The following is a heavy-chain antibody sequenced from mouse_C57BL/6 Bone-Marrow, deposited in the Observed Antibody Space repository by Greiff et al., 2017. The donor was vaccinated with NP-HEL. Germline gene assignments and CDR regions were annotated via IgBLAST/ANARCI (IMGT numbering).Heavy chain of an antibody. V-gene: IGHV2-2*01. CDR1: GFSLTSYG. D-gene: IGHD1-1*01. J-gene: IGHJ1*03. CDR3: ARGYYYGSSPYWYFDV. CDR2: IWSGGST. Sequence: VQLQQSGPGLVQPSQSLSITCTVSGFSLTSYGVHWVRQSPGKGLEWLGVIWSGGSTDYNAAFISRLSISKDNSKSQVFFKMNSLQADDTAIYYCARGYYYGSSPYWYFDVWGTGTTVTVSS.